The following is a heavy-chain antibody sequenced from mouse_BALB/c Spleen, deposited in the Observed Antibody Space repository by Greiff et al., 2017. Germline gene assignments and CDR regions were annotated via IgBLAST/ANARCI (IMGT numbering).Heavy chain of an antibody. V-gene: IGHV5-9-4*01. CDR3: ARAGSSSFAY. CDR2: ISSGGSYT. CDR1: GFTCSSYA. D-gene: IGHD1-1*01. J-gene: IGHJ3*01. Sequence: DVKLVESGGGLVKPGGSLKLSCAASGFTCSSYAMSWVRQSPEKRLEWVAEISSGGSYTYYPDTVTGRFTISRDNAKNTLYLEMSSLRSEDTAMYYCARAGSSSFAYWCQGTLVTVSA.